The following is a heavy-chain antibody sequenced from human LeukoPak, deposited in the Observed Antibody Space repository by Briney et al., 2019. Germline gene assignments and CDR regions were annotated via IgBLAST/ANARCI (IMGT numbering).Heavy chain of an antibody. Sequence: ASVKVSCKASGYNFNNYAIHWVRQAPGQRFEWMGWINAGNSHTKYSQNFQGRITITRDSSASTVYMELGSLTSEDTAVYYCARGIWSARTVDYYLDYWGQGTLVTVSS. V-gene: IGHV1-3*01. J-gene: IGHJ4*02. CDR2: INAGNSHT. CDR3: ARGIWSARTVDYYLDY. CDR1: GYNFNNYA. D-gene: IGHD2-21*01.